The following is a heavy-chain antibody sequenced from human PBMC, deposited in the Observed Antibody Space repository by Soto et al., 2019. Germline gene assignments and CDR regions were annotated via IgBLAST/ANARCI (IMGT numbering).Heavy chain of an antibody. CDR2: ISSSSSYI. CDR3: ARAHPPDSSGYCPGGYYGMDV. J-gene: IGHJ6*02. D-gene: IGHD3-22*01. CDR1: GFTFSSYS. V-gene: IGHV3-21*01. Sequence: GGSLRLSCAASGFTFSSYSMNWVRQAPGKGLEWVSSISSSSSYIYYADSVKGRFTISRDNAKNSLYLQMNSLRAEDTAVYYCARAHPPDSSGYCPGGYYGMDVWGQGTTVTVSS.